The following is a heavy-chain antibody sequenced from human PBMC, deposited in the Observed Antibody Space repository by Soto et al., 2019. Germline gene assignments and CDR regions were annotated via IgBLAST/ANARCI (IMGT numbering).Heavy chain of an antibody. J-gene: IGHJ6*02. CDR2: ISSGSAST. CDR1: GFTFSSYA. Sequence: GGSLRLSCAASGFTFSSYAMSWVRQAPGKGLDWVSTISSGSASTYHADSVKGRLTVSRDNSKNTLYLQLSSLRAEDTAIYYCAKRSGPYYYYAMDVWGPGTTVTVS. CDR3: AKRSGPYYYYAMDV. V-gene: IGHV3-23*01.